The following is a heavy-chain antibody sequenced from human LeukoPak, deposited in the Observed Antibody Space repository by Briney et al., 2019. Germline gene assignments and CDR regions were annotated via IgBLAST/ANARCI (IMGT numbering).Heavy chain of an antibody. D-gene: IGHD3-22*01. CDR1: GDTFSSYA. CDR2: IIPILGTT. CDR3: ARDDYYDSSAYRENPFDV. J-gene: IGHJ3*01. V-gene: IGHV1-69*13. Sequence: GASVKVSCKATGDTFSSYAISWLRQAPGQGIEWMGGIIPILGTTNYAQKFQGRVTITADESTSTLYMELRSLRSEDTAIYYCARDDYYDSSAYRENPFDVWGQGTMVTVSS.